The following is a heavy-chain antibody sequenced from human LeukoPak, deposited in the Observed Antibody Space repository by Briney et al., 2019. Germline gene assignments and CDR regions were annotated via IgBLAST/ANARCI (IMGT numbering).Heavy chain of an antibody. CDR1: GFTFSSYG. D-gene: IGHD5-12*01. CDR2: IWYDGSSK. Sequence: PGGSLRLSCAASGFTFSSYGMHWVRQAPGKGLEWVAVIWYDGSSKYYADSVKGRFTISRDNSKNTLYLQMNSLRAEGTAVYYCARARSLGIAATSFDYWGQGTLVTVSS. V-gene: IGHV3-33*01. CDR3: ARARSLGIAATSFDY. J-gene: IGHJ4*02.